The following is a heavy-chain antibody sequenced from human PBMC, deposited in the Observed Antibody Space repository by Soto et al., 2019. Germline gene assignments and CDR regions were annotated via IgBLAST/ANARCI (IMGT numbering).Heavy chain of an antibody. CDR2: ISYDGSNM. CDR3: ASGSAYYYYYYYMDG. D-gene: IGHD3-16*01. CDR1: GFTFSSYG. Sequence: PGGSLRLSCAASGFTFSSYGMHWVRQAPGKGLEWVAVISYDGSNMYYADSVKGRFTISRDNAKNTLYLQMNSLRAEDTAVYYCASGSAYYYYYYYMDGWGKGTTVTVSS. J-gene: IGHJ6*03. V-gene: IGHV3-30*03.